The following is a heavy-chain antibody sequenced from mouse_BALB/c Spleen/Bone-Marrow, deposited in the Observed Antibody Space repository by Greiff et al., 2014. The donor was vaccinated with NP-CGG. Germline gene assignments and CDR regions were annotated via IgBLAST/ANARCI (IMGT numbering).Heavy chain of an antibody. CDR3: ARQPLRRHAMDY. V-gene: IGHV2-4*02. Sequence: VKLVESGPGLVQPSQSLSITCTVSGFSLTSHGVHWVRQPPGKGLEWLGVIWSGGSTDYNAAFISRLSISKDNSKSQVFFKMNSLQADDTAIYYCARQPLRRHAMDYWGQGTSVTVSS. CDR1: GFSLTSHG. D-gene: IGHD1-2*01. CDR2: IWSGGST. J-gene: IGHJ4*01.